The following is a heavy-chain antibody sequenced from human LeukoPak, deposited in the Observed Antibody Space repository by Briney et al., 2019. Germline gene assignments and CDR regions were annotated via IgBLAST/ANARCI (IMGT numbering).Heavy chain of an antibody. CDR1: GFIFSCYW. V-gene: IGHV3-74*01. CDR3: AAGGDFDY. J-gene: IGHJ4*02. Sequence: GRSLRLSCAASGFIFSCYWMHWVRQAPVKGLVWVSRINSDGSSTNYADSVKGRFTISRDNAKNTLYLQMNSLRAEDTAVYYCAAGGDFDYWGQGTLVTVSS. CDR2: INSDGSST. D-gene: IGHD3-10*01.